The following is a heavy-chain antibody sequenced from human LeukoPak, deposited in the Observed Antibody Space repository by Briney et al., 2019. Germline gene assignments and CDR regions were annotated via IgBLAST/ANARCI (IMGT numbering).Heavy chain of an antibody. CDR3: AELGITMIGGV. D-gene: IGHD3-10*02. CDR1: GFTFSSYA. V-gene: IGHV3-23*01. J-gene: IGHJ6*04. CDR2: ISGSGGST. Sequence: GGSLRLSCAASGFTFSSYAMSWVRQAPGKGLEWVSAISGSGGSTYYADSVKGRFTISRDNAKNSLYLQMNSLRVEDTAVYYCAELGITMIGGVWGKGTTVTISS.